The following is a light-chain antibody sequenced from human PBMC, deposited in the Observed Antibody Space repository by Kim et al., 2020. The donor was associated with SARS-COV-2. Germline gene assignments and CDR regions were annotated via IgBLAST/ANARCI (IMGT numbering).Light chain of an antibody. Sequence: DTIASTESSYNMGAGSDVIWYHTITVTAPKVLIYGNSNRPTGNPDRFSGSKSGTSASLAITGLQAEDEADYYCQSYDSSLSAFYVFGTGTKVTVL. J-gene: IGLJ1*01. CDR1: SYNMGAGSD. CDR2: GNS. CDR3: QSYDSSLSAFYV. V-gene: IGLV1-40*01.